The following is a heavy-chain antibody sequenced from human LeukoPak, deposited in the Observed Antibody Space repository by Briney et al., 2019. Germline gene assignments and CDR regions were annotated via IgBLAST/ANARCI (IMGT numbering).Heavy chain of an antibody. Sequence: SETLSLTCIVSGTSMSGFYWTWIRQPPGRGLEWVGHSFSSGATTYNPSLKSRVTISVDTSRSQFSLTLSSVTAADTAVYYCVRLGNREFDSWGQGTLVTVSS. CDR2: SFSSGAT. D-gene: IGHD2/OR15-2a*01. CDR1: GTSMSGFY. CDR3: VRLGNREFDS. V-gene: IGHV4-4*09. J-gene: IGHJ4*02.